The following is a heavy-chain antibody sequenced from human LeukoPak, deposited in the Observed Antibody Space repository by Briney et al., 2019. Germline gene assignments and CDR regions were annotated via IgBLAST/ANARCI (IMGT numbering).Heavy chain of an antibody. CDR3: ASRYGSGGYYNADFDY. CDR1: GGTFSSYA. J-gene: IGHJ4*02. D-gene: IGHD3-10*01. Sequence: VASVKVSCKASGGTFSSYAISWVRQAPGQGLEWMGGIIPISGTANYAQKFQGRVTITADKSTSTAYMELSSLRSEDTAVYYCASRYGSGGYYNADFDYWGQGTLVTVSS. CDR2: IIPISGTA. V-gene: IGHV1-69*06.